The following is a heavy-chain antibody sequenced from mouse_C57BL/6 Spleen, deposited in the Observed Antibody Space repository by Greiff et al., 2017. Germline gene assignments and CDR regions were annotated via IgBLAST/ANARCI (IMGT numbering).Heavy chain of an antibody. CDR2: IYPRSGNP. D-gene: IGHD2-1*01. V-gene: IGHV1-81*01. Sequence: VQLQQSGAELARPGASVKLSCKASGYTFTSYGISWVKQRTGQGLEWIGEIYPRSGNPYYNEKFKGKATLTADKSSSTAYMELRSLTSADSAGYFCEKEGNYSFAYWGKGTLVTVSA. J-gene: IGHJ3*01. CDR3: EKEGNYSFAY. CDR1: GYTFTSYG.